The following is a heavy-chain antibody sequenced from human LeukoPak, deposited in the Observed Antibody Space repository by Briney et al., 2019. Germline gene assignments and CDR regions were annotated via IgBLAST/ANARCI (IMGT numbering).Heavy chain of an antibody. Sequence: SETLSLTCSVSGGSINSYYWSWIRQPPGKGLEWIGYIYYSGTNSNPSLKSRVTISMDTSKNQFSLKLSSVTAADTAVYFCARADDSSGYYYGNFDYWGQGTLVTVSS. D-gene: IGHD3-22*01. CDR2: IYYSGT. CDR3: ARADDSSGYYYGNFDY. CDR1: GGSINSYY. J-gene: IGHJ4*02. V-gene: IGHV4-59*12.